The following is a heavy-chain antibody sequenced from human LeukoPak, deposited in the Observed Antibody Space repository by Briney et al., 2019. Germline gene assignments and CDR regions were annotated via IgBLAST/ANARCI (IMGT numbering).Heavy chain of an antibody. CDR2: INHSGST. Sequence: SETLSLTCAVYGGSFSGYYWSWIRQPPGKGLEWIGEINHSGSTNYNPSLKSRVTISVDTSKNQFSLKLSSVTAADTAVYYCCLNYYDSSGYFYFDYWGQGTLVTVSS. V-gene: IGHV4-34*01. J-gene: IGHJ4*02. D-gene: IGHD3-22*01. CDR1: GGSFSGYY. CDR3: CLNYYDSSGYFYFDY.